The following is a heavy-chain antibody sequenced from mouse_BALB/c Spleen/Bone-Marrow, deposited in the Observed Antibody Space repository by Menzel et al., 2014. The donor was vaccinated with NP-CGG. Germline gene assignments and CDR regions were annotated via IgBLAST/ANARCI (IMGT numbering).Heavy chain of an antibody. CDR2: INPDSSTI. CDR3: ARHGYYAMDY. J-gene: IGHJ4*01. V-gene: IGHV4-1*02. Sequence: EVKLQESGGGLVQPGGSLKLSCAASGFDFSRYWMSWVRQAPGKRLEWIGEINPDSSTINYTPSLKDKFIISRDNAKNTLYLQMSKVRSEDTALYYCARHGYYAMDYWGQGTSVTVSS. CDR1: GFDFSRYW.